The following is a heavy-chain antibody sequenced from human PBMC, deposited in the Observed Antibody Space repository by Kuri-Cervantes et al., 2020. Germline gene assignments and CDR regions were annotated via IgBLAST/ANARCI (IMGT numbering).Heavy chain of an antibody. CDR3: ARDTHGYSSGWKTPYYFDY. J-gene: IGHJ4*02. V-gene: IGHV3-48*03. D-gene: IGHD6-19*01. CDR2: ISSSGSTI. CDR1: GFTFSSYE. Sequence: GESLKISCAASGFTFSSYEMNWVRQAPGKGLEWVSYISSSGSTIYYADSVKGRFTISRGNAKNSLYLQMNSLRAEDTAVYYCARDTHGYSSGWKTPYYFDYWGQGTLVTVSS.